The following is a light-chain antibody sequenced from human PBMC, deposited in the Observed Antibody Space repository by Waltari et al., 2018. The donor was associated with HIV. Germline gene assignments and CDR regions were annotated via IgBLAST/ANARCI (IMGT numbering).Light chain of an antibody. CDR2: GDD. CDR1: SASIVTNY. Sequence: NLVLTQPHSVSESPGETVTISCTGTSASIVTNYVQLYQQRPGSAHTTVIYGDDQRPSGVTGRFSGSIDTSSNSASLTISGLRPEDEGDYYCQAFDSDSQWVFGGGTRLTVL. CDR3: QAFDSDSQWV. J-gene: IGLJ3*02. V-gene: IGLV6-57*02.